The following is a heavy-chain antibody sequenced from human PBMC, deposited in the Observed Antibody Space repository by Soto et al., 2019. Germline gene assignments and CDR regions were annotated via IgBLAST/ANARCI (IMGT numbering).Heavy chain of an antibody. Sequence: QVQLQESGPGLVRPSESLSLTCNVSGGSMTTGSYFWSWIRQPPGKGLEWIGYVFRSGSINYSPSFKSRVTISIDTSKNQFSLMLKSVTAADTAVYFCAGARNRYFDYWGQGALVTVSS. D-gene: IGHD1-1*01. CDR1: GGSMTTGSYF. CDR2: VFRSGSI. V-gene: IGHV4-61*01. J-gene: IGHJ4*02. CDR3: AGARNRYFDY.